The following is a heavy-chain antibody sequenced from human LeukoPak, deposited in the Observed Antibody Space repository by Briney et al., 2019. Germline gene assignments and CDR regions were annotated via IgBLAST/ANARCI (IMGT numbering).Heavy chain of an antibody. D-gene: IGHD1-26*01. J-gene: IGHJ4*02. V-gene: IGHV3-33*01. CDR3: ARGSGSFAGGFDY. CDR2: IWSDGSNK. CDR1: GFTFSSYG. Sequence: GRSLRLSCAASGFTFSSYGMHWVRQTPGKGLEWVAVIWSDGSNKYYADSVKGRFTISRDNSKNTLYLQMNSLRAEDTAVYYCARGSGSFAGGFDYWGQGTLVTVSS.